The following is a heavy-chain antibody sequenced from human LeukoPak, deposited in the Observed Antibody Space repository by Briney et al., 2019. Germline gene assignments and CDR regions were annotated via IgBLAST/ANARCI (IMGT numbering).Heavy chain of an antibody. Sequence: GGSLRLSCAASGFTFDDYAMHWVRQAPGKGLEWVSGISWNSGSIGYADSVKGRFTISRDNANNSLYLQMNSLRAEDTALYYCAKDGDSRGLTHFDYWGQGTLVTVSS. CDR2: ISWNSGSI. CDR1: GFTFDDYA. CDR3: AKDGDSRGLTHFDY. V-gene: IGHV3-9*01. D-gene: IGHD1-20*01. J-gene: IGHJ4*02.